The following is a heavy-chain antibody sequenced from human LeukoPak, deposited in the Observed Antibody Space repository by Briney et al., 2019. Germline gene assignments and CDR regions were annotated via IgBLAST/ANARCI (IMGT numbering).Heavy chain of an antibody. Sequence: PGGSLRLPCAASGFTFDDYAMHWVRQAPGKGLEWVAVISYDGSNKYYADSVKGRFTISRDNSKNTLYLQMNSLRAEDTAVYYCAKPQLPQRYYFDYWGQGTLVTVSS. CDR3: AKPQLPQRYYFDY. CDR1: GFTFDDYA. J-gene: IGHJ4*02. D-gene: IGHD2-2*01. V-gene: IGHV3-30*18. CDR2: ISYDGSNK.